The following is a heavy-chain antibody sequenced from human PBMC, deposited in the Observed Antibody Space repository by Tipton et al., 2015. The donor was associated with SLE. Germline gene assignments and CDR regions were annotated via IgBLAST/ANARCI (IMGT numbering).Heavy chain of an antibody. J-gene: IGHJ4*02. Sequence: GSLRLSCAASGFNFADYGMSWVRQAPGKGLEWVSGINSGSLSMYYGDSVKGRFTISRDNAKNSLYLQMNSLREDDTAVYYCARVQYTSGSYFFDYWGQGTLVTVSS. CDR3: ARVQYTSGSYFFDY. V-gene: IGHV3-21*03. CDR2: INSGSLSM. D-gene: IGHD6-19*01. CDR1: GFNFADYG.